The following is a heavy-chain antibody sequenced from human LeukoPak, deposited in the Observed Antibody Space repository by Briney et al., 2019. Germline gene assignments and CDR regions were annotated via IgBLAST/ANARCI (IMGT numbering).Heavy chain of an antibody. CDR2: IIPIFGTA. CDR1: GGTFSSYA. V-gene: IGHV1-69*05. D-gene: IGHD3-3*01. CDR3: ARGPGRSGYYFDY. Sequence: SVTVSYKASGGTFSSYAISWVRQAPGQGLEWMGGIIPIFGTANYAQKFQGRVTITTDESTSTAYMELSSLRSEDTAVYYCARGPGRSGYYFDYWGQGTLVTVSS. J-gene: IGHJ4*02.